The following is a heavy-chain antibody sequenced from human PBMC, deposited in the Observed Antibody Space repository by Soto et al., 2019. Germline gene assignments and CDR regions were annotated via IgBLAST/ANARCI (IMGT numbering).Heavy chain of an antibody. V-gene: IGHV3-23*01. CDR3: AKCIQENWNYDAFHI. CDR1: GFTFSSYS. J-gene: IGHJ3*02. Sequence: EVKLLESGGGLVQPGGSLRLSCAASGFTFSSYSMSWVRQAPGKGLEWVSHITASGGTTYYADSVKGRFTISRDSSRSTLYLQMNSLRAEDTALYYCAKCIQENWNYDAFHIWGQGTMVTVSS. CDR2: ITASGGTT. D-gene: IGHD1-7*01.